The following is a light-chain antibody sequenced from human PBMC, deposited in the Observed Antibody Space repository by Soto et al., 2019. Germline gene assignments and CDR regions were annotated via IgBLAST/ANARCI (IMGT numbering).Light chain of an antibody. J-gene: IGLJ1*01. Sequence: QSVLTQPASVSGSPGQSITISCTGTSSDVGSYNLVSWYQQHPGKAPKLMIYEGSKRPSGVPDRFSGSKSGNTASLTISGLLPEDEADYYCCSYAGTFTWVFGTGTKLTVL. CDR2: EGS. CDR3: CSYAGTFTWV. CDR1: SSDVGSYNL. V-gene: IGLV2-23*01.